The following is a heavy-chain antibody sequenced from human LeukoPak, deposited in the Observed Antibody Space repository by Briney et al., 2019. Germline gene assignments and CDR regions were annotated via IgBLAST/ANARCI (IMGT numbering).Heavy chain of an antibody. CDR2: IYYSGST. Sequence: PSETLSLTCTVSGGSISSYYWSWIRQPPGKGLEWIGYIYYSGSTNYNPSLKSRVTLSVGTSKNQFSLKLSSVTAADTAVYYCASWGAVAQDYWGQGTLVTVSS. CDR3: ASWGAVAQDY. CDR1: GGSISSYY. D-gene: IGHD6-19*01. V-gene: IGHV4-59*08. J-gene: IGHJ4*02.